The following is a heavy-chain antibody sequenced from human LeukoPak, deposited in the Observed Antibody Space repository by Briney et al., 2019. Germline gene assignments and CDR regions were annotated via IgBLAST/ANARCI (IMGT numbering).Heavy chain of an antibody. V-gene: IGHV1-69*02. CDR3: ARGYSSSPIDY. D-gene: IGHD6-13*01. CDR1: GGTFSSYT. J-gene: IGHJ4*02. CDR2: IIPILGIA. Sequence: SVKVSCKASGGTFSSYTISWVRQAPGQGLEWMGRIIPILGIANYAQKFQGSVTITADKSTSTAYMELSSLRSEDTAVYYCARGYSSSPIDYWGQGTLVTVSS.